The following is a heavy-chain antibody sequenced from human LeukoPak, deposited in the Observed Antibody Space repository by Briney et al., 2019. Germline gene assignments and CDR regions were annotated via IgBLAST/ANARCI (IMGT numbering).Heavy chain of an antibody. Sequence: GGSLRLSCAASGFTFSSNWMHWVRQAPGKGLVWVSRISTNGRIAAYADSVKGRFTISRDNAKNTVYLQMNSLRAEDTAVYYCARGGLPIMIEVATHSAPGSWGQGTLVSVSS. CDR2: ISTNGRIA. CDR3: ARGGLPIMIEVATHSAPGS. V-gene: IGHV3-74*03. D-gene: IGHD3-22*01. CDR1: GFTFSSNW. J-gene: IGHJ4*02.